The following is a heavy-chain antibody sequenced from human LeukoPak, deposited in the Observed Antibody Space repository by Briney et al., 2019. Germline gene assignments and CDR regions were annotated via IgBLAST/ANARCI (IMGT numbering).Heavy chain of an antibody. J-gene: IGHJ3*02. CDR2: INPNSGGT. CDR3: AFGSGAVAAPTDAFDI. CDR1: GYTFTGYY. D-gene: IGHD6-19*01. Sequence: ASVKVSCKASGYTFTGYYMHWVRQAPGQGLEWMGWINPNSGGTNYAQKFQGRVTMTRDTSISTAYMELSRLRSDDTAVYYCAFGSGAVAAPTDAFDIWGQGTMVTVSS. V-gene: IGHV1-2*02.